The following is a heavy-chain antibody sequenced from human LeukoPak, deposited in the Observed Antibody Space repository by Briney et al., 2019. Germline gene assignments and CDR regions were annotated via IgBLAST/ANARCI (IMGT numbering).Heavy chain of an antibody. CDR3: AREVTIFGVGEGPDAFDI. D-gene: IGHD3-3*01. CDR2: IYTSGGT. Sequence: SETLSLTCTVSGGSISSGSYYWSWIRQPAGKGLEWIGRIYTSGGTNYNPSLKSRVTISVDTSKNQFSLKLSSVTAADTAVYYCAREVTIFGVGEGPDAFDIWGQGTMVTVSS. V-gene: IGHV4-61*02. J-gene: IGHJ3*02. CDR1: GGSISSGSYY.